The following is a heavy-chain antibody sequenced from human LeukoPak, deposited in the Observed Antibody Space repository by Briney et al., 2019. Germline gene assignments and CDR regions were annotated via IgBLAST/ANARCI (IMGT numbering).Heavy chain of an antibody. CDR1: GFTFSNFG. CDR3: AKGSTTVYSQFDP. V-gene: IGHV3-30*18. Sequence: GGTLRLSCAASGFTFSNFGMSWVRQAPGKGLEWVAVISYDGSNKYYADSVKGRFTISRDNSKNTLYLQMNSLRAEDTAVYYCAKGSTTVYSQFDPWGQGTLVTVSS. J-gene: IGHJ5*02. CDR2: ISYDGSNK. D-gene: IGHD4-17*01.